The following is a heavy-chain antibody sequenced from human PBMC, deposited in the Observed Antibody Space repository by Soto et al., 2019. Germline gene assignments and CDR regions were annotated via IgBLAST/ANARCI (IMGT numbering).Heavy chain of an antibody. CDR1: GYTFTSYA. V-gene: IGHV1-3*01. CDR3: AREEDYYDSSGYFY. J-gene: IGHJ4*02. Sequence: ASVKVSCKASGYTFTSYAMHWVRQAPGQRLEWMGWINAGNGNTKYSQKFQGRVTITRDTSASTAYMELSSLRSEDTAVYYCAREEDYYDSSGYFYWGQGTLVTVS. D-gene: IGHD3-22*01. CDR2: INAGNGNT.